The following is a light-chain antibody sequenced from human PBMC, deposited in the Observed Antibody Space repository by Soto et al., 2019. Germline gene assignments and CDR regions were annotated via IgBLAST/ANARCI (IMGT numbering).Light chain of an antibody. J-gene: IGLJ1*01. CDR3: SSYTSSSTSYV. V-gene: IGLV2-14*01. CDR2: DVS. Sequence: QSALTQPASVSGSPRQSITISCTGTSSDVGGYNYVSWYQQHPGKAPKLMIYDVSNRPSGVSNRFSGSKSGNTASLTISGLQAEDEADYYCSSYTSSSTSYVFGTGTKVTVL. CDR1: SSDVGGYNY.